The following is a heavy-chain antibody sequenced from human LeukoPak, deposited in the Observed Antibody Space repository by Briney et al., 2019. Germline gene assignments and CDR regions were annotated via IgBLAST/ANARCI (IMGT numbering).Heavy chain of an antibody. V-gene: IGHV3-48*03. CDR2: ISSSGSTI. Sequence: GGSLRLSCAASGFTFSSYEMNWVRQAPGKGLEWVSYISSSGSTIYYADSVKGRFTISRDNAKNSLYLQMNSLRAEDTALYYCARDQQVYAYFDYWGQGTLVTVSS. D-gene: IGHD2-8*01. CDR1: GFTFSSYE. J-gene: IGHJ4*02. CDR3: ARDQQVYAYFDY.